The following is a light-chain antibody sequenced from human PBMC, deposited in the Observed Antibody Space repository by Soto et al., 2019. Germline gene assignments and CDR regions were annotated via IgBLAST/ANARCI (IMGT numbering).Light chain of an antibody. Sequence: ALQLTQSPSSLSASVGDRVTITCRASQGISSALAWYQQKPGKAPKLVIYDASSLESGVPSRFSGSGSGTDFTLTISSLQPEDFATYYCQQFNSYLFTFGPGTKVDIK. CDR1: QGISSA. CDR2: DAS. CDR3: QQFNSYLFT. V-gene: IGKV1-13*02. J-gene: IGKJ3*01.